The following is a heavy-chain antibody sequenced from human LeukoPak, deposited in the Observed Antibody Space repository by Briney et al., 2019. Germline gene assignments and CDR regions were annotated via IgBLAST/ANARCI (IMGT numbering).Heavy chain of an antibody. V-gene: IGHV4-34*01. J-gene: IGHJ3*02. D-gene: IGHD3-22*01. CDR1: GGSFSGHY. CDR2: INHSGST. CDR3: AKEVQHYAGSVYDHDAFDN. Sequence: SETLSLTCAVYGGSFSGHYWSWIRQPPGKGLEWIGEINHSGSTNYNPSLKSRVTILVNTSKNQFSLKLSSVNAANTAVYYCAKEVQHYAGSVYDHDAFDNWGQGTMVTVSS.